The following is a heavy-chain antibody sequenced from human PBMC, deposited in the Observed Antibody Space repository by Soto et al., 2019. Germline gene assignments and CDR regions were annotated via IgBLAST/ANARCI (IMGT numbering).Heavy chain of an antibody. D-gene: IGHD1-26*01. Sequence: EEHVVESGGGLVQPGGSLKLSCAGSGFSFSDYAIHWVRQASGKGLEWVGRIKNRANNYATASAASLKGRCTVSRDDSTNTAYLQMNSLETDDTAVYYCTRLSEGAYYHYGMNVWGQGTTVTVSS. CDR3: TRLSEGAYYHYGMNV. CDR1: GFSFSDYA. V-gene: IGHV3-73*01. CDR2: IKNRANNYAT. J-gene: IGHJ6*02.